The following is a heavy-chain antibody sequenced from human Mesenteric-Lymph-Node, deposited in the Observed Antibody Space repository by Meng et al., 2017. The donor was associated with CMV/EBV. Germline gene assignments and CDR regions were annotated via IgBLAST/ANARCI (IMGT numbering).Heavy chain of an antibody. D-gene: IGHD3-22*01. CDR3: ARRGNYDSDYSEY. J-gene: IGHJ4*02. CDR1: GDSISNSTYY. V-gene: IGHV4-39*01. Sequence: QIQLQQPGPGLVKSSETLSLSCIVSGDSISNSTYYWTWIRQPPGKGLEWIGSVHHSGTTYYNPSLKGRLTISVDTSANLFSLRLTTVTAADTATYYCARRGNYDSDYSEYWGQGTLVTVSS. CDR2: VHHSGTT.